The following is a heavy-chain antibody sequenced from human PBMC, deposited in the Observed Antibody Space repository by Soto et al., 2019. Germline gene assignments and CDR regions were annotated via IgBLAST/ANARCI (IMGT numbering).Heavy chain of an antibody. CDR2: ISYDGSNK. Sequence: QVQLVESGGGVVQPGRSLRLSCAASGFTFSSYAMHWVRQAPGKGLEWVAVISYDGSNKYYADSVKGRFTISRDNSKNTLYLQMNSLRAEDTAVYYCARDPRAGYFDYWGQGTLVTASS. J-gene: IGHJ4*02. CDR1: GFTFSSYA. CDR3: ARDPRAGYFDY. V-gene: IGHV3-30-3*01. D-gene: IGHD6-13*01.